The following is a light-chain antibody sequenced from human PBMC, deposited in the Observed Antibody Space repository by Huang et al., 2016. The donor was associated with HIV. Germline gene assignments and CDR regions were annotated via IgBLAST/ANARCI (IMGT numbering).Light chain of an antibody. CDR2: DAS. V-gene: IGKV1-33*01. J-gene: IGKJ2*01. Sequence: DIQMTQSPSSLSASVGDRVTITCQASQDISNYLNWYQQKPGKAPKLLIYDASHLETGVPSRFSGSGSGTYFTFTISSLQPEDIATYYCQHYDNLSLYTFGQGTKLEIK. CDR1: QDISNY. CDR3: QHYDNLSLYT.